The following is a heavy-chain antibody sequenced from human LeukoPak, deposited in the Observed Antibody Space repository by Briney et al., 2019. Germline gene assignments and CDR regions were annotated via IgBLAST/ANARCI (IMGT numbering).Heavy chain of an antibody. D-gene: IGHD6-6*01. CDR3: AREEAAPQPSWYFDL. CDR1: GGSISSSNW. CDR2: IYHSGST. J-gene: IGHJ2*01. V-gene: IGHV4-4*02. Sequence: RTSETLSLTCAASGGSISSSNWWSWVRQPPGKGLEWIGEIYHSGSTNYNPSLKSRVTISVDTSKNQFSLKLSSVTAADTAVYYCAREEAAPQPSWYFDLWGRGTLVTVSS.